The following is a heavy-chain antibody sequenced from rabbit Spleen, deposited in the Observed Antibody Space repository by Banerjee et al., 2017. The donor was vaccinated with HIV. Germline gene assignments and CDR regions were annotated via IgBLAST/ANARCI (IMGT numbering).Heavy chain of an antibody. J-gene: IGHJ3*01. V-gene: IGHV1S40*01. CDR1: SVCYNNNYY. CDR3: ARGSATMTLVITGYYLSL. D-gene: IGHD2-1*01. CDR2: IYGGDGIST. Sequence: QALVKSAGGLLQREGGLILTCTASSVCYNNNYYMCWVRQARGKGLEWIACIYGGDGISTAYASWAKGRFTVSKTSSTTVTLQMTSLTAADTATYFCARGSATMTLVITGYYLSLWGQGTLVTVS.